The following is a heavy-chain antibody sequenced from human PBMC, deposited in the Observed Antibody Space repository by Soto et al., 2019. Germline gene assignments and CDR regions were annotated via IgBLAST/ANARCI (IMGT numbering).Heavy chain of an antibody. D-gene: IGHD3-22*01. CDR3: ARDSSGSYYFDY. Sequence: EVQLVESGGGLVKPGGSLRLSCAASGFTFSSYSMNWVRQAPGKGLEWVSSITITSTYIYYADSVEGRFTISRDNAKNSRYLQMNSLRAEDTAVYYCARDSSGSYYFDYWGQGTLVTVSS. V-gene: IGHV3-21*01. J-gene: IGHJ4*02. CDR1: GFTFSSYS. CDR2: ITITSTYI.